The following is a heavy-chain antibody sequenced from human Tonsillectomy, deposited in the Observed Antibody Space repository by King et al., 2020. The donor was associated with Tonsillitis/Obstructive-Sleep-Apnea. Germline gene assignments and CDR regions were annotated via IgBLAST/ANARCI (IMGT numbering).Heavy chain of an antibody. CDR3: AREGSHYGFDI. J-gene: IGHJ3*02. CDR1: GGFLSGYY. Sequence: VQLQQWGAGLLKPSETLSLTCAVYGGFLSGYYWSWIRQSSGKGREWSGEMDHSGSTNYNPSLKSRVTISLDTSKNQFSLKLSSVTAAEPALYFCAREGSHYGFDIWGQGKMVTVSS. V-gene: IGHV4-34*01. CDR2: MDHSGST.